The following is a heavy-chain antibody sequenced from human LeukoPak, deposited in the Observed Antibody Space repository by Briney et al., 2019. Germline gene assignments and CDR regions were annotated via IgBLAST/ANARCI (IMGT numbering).Heavy chain of an antibody. Sequence: KPSETLSLTCAVYGGSFSGYYWSWIRQHPGKGLEWIGYIYYSGSTYYNPSLKSRVTISVDTSRNQFSLKLSSVTAADTAVYYCARGDPERGYSYGYGPLDAFDIWGQGTMVTVSS. CDR1: GGSFSGYY. J-gene: IGHJ3*02. CDR2: IYYSGST. V-gene: IGHV4-31*11. D-gene: IGHD5-18*01. CDR3: ARGDPERGYSYGYGPLDAFDI.